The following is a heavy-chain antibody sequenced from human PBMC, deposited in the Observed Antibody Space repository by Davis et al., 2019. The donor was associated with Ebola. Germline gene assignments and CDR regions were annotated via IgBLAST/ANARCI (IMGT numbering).Heavy chain of an antibody. CDR2: ISGDGGST. D-gene: IGHD6-19*01. J-gene: IGHJ6*02. CDR1: GFTFDDYA. CDR3: AKDINPNIAVDALDV. Sequence: PGGSLRLPCAAFGFTFDDYAMHWVRQAPGKGLEWVSLISGDGGSTYYADSVKGRFTISRDNSKNSLYLQMNSLRTEDTALYYCAKDINPNIAVDALDVWGQGTTVTVTS. V-gene: IGHV3-43*02.